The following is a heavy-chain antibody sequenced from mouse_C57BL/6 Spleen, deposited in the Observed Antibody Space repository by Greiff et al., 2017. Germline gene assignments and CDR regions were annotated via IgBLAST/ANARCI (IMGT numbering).Heavy chain of an antibody. CDR3: ARRLRRGYAMDY. CDR2: IDPSDSET. J-gene: IGHJ4*01. CDR1: GYTFTSYW. Sequence: VQLQQPGAELVRPGSSVKLSCKASGYTFTSYWMHWVKQRPIQGLEWIGNIDPSDSETHYNQKFKDKATLTVDKSSSTAYMQLSSLTSEDSAVYYCARRLRRGYAMDYWGQGTSVTVSS. V-gene: IGHV1-52*01. D-gene: IGHD2-2*01.